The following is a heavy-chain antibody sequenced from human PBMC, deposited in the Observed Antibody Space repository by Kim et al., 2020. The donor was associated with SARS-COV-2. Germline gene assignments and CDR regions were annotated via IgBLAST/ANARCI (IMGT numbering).Heavy chain of an antibody. CDR2: ISYDGSNK. D-gene: IGHD3-10*01. CDR3: AKESGSGSYYAWTYYYYGMDL. CDR1: GFTFSSYG. Sequence: GGSLRLSCAASGFTFSSYGMHWVRQAPGKGLEWVAVISYDGSNKYYADSVKRRFTISRDNSKNTLYLQMNSLRAEDTAVYYCAKESGSGSYYAWTYYYYGMDLWGRGPTVTVSS. J-gene: IGHJ6*02. V-gene: IGHV3-30*18.